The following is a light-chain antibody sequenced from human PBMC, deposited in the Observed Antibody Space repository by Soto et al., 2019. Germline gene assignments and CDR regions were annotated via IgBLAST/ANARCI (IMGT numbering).Light chain of an antibody. J-gene: IGLJ1*01. CDR3: TSPTPGSLYV. V-gene: IGLV2-14*01. CDR1: IGDVGNYNY. Sequence: SLRSLPACVSGSPGQSNTISFTGTIGDVGNYNYVSWYQQYPGRVPKLLIYMVSHRDSGVSNRFSGSKSGNTASLTISGLQAEDQADYFCTSPTPGSLYVFGPGTKVTVL. CDR2: MVS.